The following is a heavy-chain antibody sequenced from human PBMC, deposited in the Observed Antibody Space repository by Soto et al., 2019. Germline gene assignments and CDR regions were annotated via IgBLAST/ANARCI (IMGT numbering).Heavy chain of an antibody. CDR1: GGSTGDKSYF. D-gene: IGHD2-21*02. J-gene: IGHJ4*02. Sequence: LSLTCAVSGGSTGDKSYFWGWVRQSPGKGLEWIGSMYYSGSSYYNPSLKSRVAISVDTSKNQFSLKLRSVTAADKAVYFCARQRLLRLKPDFDIWGQGTLVTVSS. V-gene: IGHV4-39*01. CDR3: ARQRLLRLKPDFDI. CDR2: MYYSGSS.